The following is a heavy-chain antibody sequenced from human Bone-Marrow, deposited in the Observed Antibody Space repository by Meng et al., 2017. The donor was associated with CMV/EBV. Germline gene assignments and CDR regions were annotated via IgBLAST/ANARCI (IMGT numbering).Heavy chain of an antibody. CDR3: ALRNFGVGGNRGNWFDP. Sequence: GGSLRLSCAASGFTFSSYSMNWVRQAPGKGLEWVSAISGSGGSTYYADSVKGRFTISRDNSKNTLYLQMNSLRAEDTAVYYCALRNFGVGGNRGNWFDPWGQGTLVTVSS. CDR1: GFTFSSYS. J-gene: IGHJ5*02. D-gene: IGHD3-3*01. V-gene: IGHV3-23*01. CDR2: ISGSGGST.